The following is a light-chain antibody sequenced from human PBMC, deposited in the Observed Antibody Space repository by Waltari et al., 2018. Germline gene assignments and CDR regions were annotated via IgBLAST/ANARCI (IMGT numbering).Light chain of an antibody. CDR1: ESTRRT. J-gene: IGKJ1*01. CDR3: QKYGTRPAT. V-gene: IGKV3-20*01. CDR2: DAS. Sequence: EIVLTQSPGTLSLSPGERATLSCRASESTRRTLAWYQQKPGQPPRLLVYDASSRATGIPGRFSGSGSGTDFSLTISRLEPEDFAVYYCQKYGTRPATFGQGTKVEIK.